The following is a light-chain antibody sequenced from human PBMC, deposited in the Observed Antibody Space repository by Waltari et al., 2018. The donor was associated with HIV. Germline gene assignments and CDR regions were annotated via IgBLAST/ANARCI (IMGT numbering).Light chain of an antibody. CDR3: QHYINS. J-gene: IGKJ2*01. CDR1: HNINNW. CDR2: GAT. Sequence: DVRMTQSPSTLSGSVGDRVTITCRASHNINNWVAWYQQIPGKVPKLRIYGATTLESGVPSRFSGSGSGTEFTLTISSLQPEDFASYYCQHYINSFGQGTTL. V-gene: IGKV1-5*03.